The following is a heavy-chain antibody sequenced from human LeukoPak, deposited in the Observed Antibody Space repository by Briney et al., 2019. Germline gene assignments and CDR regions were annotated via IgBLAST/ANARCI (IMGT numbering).Heavy chain of an antibody. J-gene: IGHJ1*01. CDR3: ARDESTSILWW. Sequence: ASVKVSCKASGYTFTGYYMHWVRQAPGQGLEWMGIINPSGGSTSYAQKFQGRVTMTRDTSTSTVYMELSSLRSEDTPVYYCARDESTSILWWWGQGTLVTVSS. V-gene: IGHV1-46*01. D-gene: IGHD2-21*01. CDR1: GYTFTGYY. CDR2: INPSGGST.